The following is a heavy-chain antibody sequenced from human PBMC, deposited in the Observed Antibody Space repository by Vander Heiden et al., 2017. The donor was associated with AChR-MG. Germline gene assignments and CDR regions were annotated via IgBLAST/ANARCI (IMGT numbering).Heavy chain of an antibody. CDR3: ARSKPASYGPKGGFDY. V-gene: IGHV1-69*01. D-gene: IGHD5-18*01. Sequence: QVQLVQSGAEVKQPGSSVKVSCKASGGTFSSSAISWVRQAPGQGLEWMGGIIPIFGTANYAQKFQGRVTITADESTSTAYMELSSLRSEDTAVYYCARSKPASYGPKGGFDYWGQGTLVTVSS. CDR2: IIPIFGTA. J-gene: IGHJ4*02. CDR1: GGTFSSSA.